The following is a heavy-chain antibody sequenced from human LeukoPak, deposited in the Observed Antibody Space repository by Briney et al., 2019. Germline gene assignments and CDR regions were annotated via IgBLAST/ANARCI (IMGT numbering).Heavy chain of an antibody. V-gene: IGHV1-18*01. D-gene: IGHD3-16*01. Sequence: ASVKVSCKHPGYTSSNYGIRWVRQAPGQGLEWMGWISAYNGNTNYAQKFQGRVTMTRDTSTSTAYMELRSLRSDDTAVYYCARARTRFGEFGDVFDIWGQGTVVTVSS. J-gene: IGHJ3*02. CDR1: GYTSSNYG. CDR2: ISAYNGNT. CDR3: ARARTRFGEFGDVFDI.